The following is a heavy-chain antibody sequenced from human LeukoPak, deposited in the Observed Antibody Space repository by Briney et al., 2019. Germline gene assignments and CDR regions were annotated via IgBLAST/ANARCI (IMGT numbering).Heavy chain of an antibody. CDR1: GFTFSSYA. D-gene: IGHD3-22*01. J-gene: IGHJ4*02. CDR2: ISGSGGST. V-gene: IGHV3-23*01. CDR3: AKYPASSGYWRLDPYYFDY. Sequence: HTGGSLRLSCAASGFTFSSYAMSWVRQAPGKGLEWVSAISGSGGSTYYADSVKGRFTISRDNSKNTLYLQMNSLRAEDTAVYYCAKYPASSGYWRLDPYYFDYWGQGTLVTVSS.